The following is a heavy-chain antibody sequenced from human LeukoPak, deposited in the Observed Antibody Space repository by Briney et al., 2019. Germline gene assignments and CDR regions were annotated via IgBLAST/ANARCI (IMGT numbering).Heavy chain of an antibody. CDR2: IRYDGSNK. CDR1: GFTFSSYG. D-gene: IGHD3-22*01. J-gene: IGHJ3*02. V-gene: IGHV3-30*02. CDR3: AKDRRYDSSGKDAFDI. Sequence: PGGSLRLSCAASGFTFSSYGMHWVRQAPGKGLEWVAFIRYDGSNKYYADSVKGRFTISRDNSKNTLYLQMNSLRAEDTAVYYCAKDRRYDSSGKDAFDIWGQGTMVTVPS.